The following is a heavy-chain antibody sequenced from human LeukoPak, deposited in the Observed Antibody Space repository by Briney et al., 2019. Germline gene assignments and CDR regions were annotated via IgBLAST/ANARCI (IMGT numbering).Heavy chain of an antibody. CDR3: AREVVVVIGTSWTYGGLDV. V-gene: IGHV4-59*12. CDR2: IYYSGST. CDR1: GGSISSYY. D-gene: IGHD2-21*01. J-gene: IGHJ6*02. Sequence: SETLSLTCTVSGGSISSYYWNWIRQPPGKGLEWIGYIYYSGSTNYNPSLKSRVTISVDTSKNEFSLKLSSVTAADTAVYYCAREVVVVIGTSWTYGGLDVWGQGTTVIVSS.